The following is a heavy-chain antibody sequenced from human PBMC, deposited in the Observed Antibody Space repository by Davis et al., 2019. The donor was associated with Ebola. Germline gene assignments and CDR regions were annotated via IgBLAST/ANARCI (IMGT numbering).Heavy chain of an antibody. Sequence: GGSLRLSCAVSGFNFDEYAMHWVRQTPGKGLEWVSGISWNSATFGYADSVKGRFTISRDNAKNSLYLQMNSLRAEDTAVYYCARNGYYFDYWGQGTLVTVSS. J-gene: IGHJ4*02. V-gene: IGHV3-9*01. CDR1: GFNFDEYA. CDR2: ISWNSATF. CDR3: ARNGYYFDY.